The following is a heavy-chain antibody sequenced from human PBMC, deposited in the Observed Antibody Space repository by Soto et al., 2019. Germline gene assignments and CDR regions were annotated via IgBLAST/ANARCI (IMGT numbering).Heavy chain of an antibody. CDR1: GFSLRTYA. J-gene: IGHJ6*01. CDR3: MTTYRESYCYHGMGV. D-gene: IGHD3-10*01. V-gene: IGHV3-23*01. CDR2: IDIGGGT. Sequence: PGGSLRLSCAASGFSLRTYAMSWVRQAPGKGLEWVSTIDIGGGTYPAETVKGRCTISRDISKTTLYLQMNSLRAEDTALYYCMTTYRESYCYHGMGVWGQGTTGNVSS.